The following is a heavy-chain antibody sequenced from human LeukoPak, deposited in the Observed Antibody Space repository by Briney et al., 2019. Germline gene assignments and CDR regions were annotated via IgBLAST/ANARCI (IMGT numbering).Heavy chain of an antibody. CDR1: GGSISSYY. V-gene: IGHV4-59*01. D-gene: IGHD3-22*01. Sequence: SETLSLTCTVSGGSISSYYWSWIRQPPGKGLEWIGYIYYSGSTNYNPSLKSRVTISVDTSKNQFSLKLSSVTAADTAVYYCARSHQTYYYDSSGSPRHYYYYGMDVGGQGTTVTVS. CDR3: ARSHQTYYYDSSGSPRHYYYYGMDV. J-gene: IGHJ6*02. CDR2: IYYSGST.